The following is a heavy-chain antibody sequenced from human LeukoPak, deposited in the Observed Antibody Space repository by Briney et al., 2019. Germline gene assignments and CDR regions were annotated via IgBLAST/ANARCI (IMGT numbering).Heavy chain of an antibody. CDR1: GFTFSNYW. V-gene: IGHV3-74*01. J-gene: IGHJ4*02. Sequence: PGGSLRLSCAASGFTFSNYWMHWIRQAPGKGLVWVSRINSDGRSTSYADSVKGRFTISRDNAKNTLYLQMNSLRAEDTAVYFCVRGTSTTFDYWGQGTLVTVSS. CDR2: INSDGRST. D-gene: IGHD2/OR15-2a*01. CDR3: VRGTSTTFDY.